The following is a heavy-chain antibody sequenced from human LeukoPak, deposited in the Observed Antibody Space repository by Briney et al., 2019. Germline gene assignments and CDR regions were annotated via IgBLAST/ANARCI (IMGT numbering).Heavy chain of an antibody. Sequence: PSETLSLTXAVYGGSFSGYYWSWIRQPPGKGLEWIGEINHSGSTNYNPSLKSRVTISVDTSKNQFSLKLSSVTAADTAVYYCARARITIFGVVKAPDYWGQGTLVTVSS. V-gene: IGHV4-34*01. CDR2: INHSGST. J-gene: IGHJ4*02. CDR1: GGSFSGYY. CDR3: ARARITIFGVVKAPDY. D-gene: IGHD3-3*01.